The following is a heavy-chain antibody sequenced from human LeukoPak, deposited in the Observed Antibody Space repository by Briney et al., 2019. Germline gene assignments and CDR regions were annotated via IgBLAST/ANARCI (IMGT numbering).Heavy chain of an antibody. Sequence: GGSLRLSCAASGFTFSTYAMSWVRQAPGKGLEWVSAIGGSGGSTYYADSVKGRFTISRDDSKNTLYLQMNSLRAEDTAIYYCAKFTRTLVRGALVNWGQGTPVTVSS. J-gene: IGHJ4*02. CDR1: GFTFSTYA. D-gene: IGHD3-10*01. CDR3: AKFTRTLVRGALVN. CDR2: IGGSGGST. V-gene: IGHV3-23*01.